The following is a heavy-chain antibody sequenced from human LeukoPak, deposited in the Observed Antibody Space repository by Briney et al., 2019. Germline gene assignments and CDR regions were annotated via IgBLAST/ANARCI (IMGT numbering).Heavy chain of an antibody. J-gene: IGHJ3*02. Sequence: PGGSLRLSCAASGFIFRSFAMSWVRQAPGKGLKWVSIIRSSDGSTNYADSVRGRFTISRDNSKNSLYLQMNSLRAEDTAVYYCARDRKYSSGWDDAFDIWGQGTMVTVSS. CDR2: IRSSDGST. CDR3: ARDRKYSSGWDDAFDI. CDR1: GFIFRSFA. D-gene: IGHD6-19*01. V-gene: IGHV3-23*01.